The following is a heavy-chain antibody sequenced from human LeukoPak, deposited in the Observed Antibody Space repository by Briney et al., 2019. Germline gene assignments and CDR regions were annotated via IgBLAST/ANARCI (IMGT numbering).Heavy chain of an antibody. CDR3: ATTRYYYDSSGYSNFYY. Sequence: GGSLRLSCAASGFTFSSYAMNWVRQAPGKGLEWVSAISGSGGSTYYADSVKGRFTISRDNSKNTLYLQMNSLRAEDTAVSYCATTRYYYDSSGYSNFYYWGQGTLVTVSS. D-gene: IGHD3-22*01. CDR1: GFTFSSYA. CDR2: ISGSGGST. J-gene: IGHJ4*02. V-gene: IGHV3-23*01.